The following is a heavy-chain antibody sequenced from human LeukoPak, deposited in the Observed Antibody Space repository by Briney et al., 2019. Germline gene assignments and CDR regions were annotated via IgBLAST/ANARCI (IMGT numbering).Heavy chain of an antibody. Sequence: GASLKVSCKASGYTFTGYYMHWVRQAPGQGLEWMGWINPNSGGTNYAQKFQGRVTMTRDTSISTAYMELSRLRSDDTAVYYCARAEDVTPVLNTIFGVPKGFSFDPWGQGTLVTVSS. J-gene: IGHJ5*02. CDR1: GYTFTGYY. V-gene: IGHV1-2*02. CDR3: ARAEDVTPVLNTIFGVPKGFSFDP. CDR2: INPNSGGT. D-gene: IGHD3-3*01.